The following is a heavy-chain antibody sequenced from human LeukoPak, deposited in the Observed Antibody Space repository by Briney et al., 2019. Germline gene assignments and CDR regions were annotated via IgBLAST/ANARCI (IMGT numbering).Heavy chain of an antibody. CDR1: GSTFDVYA. V-gene: IGHV3-9*01. Sequence: GRSLRLSCAASGSTFDVYAMHWVRQVTGKGLEWVSSISWMGGSIGYADSVKGRFTISRDNAKNSLYLQMNSLRAEDTALYYCARERYYDSSGYFPHYFDYWGQGTLVTVSS. J-gene: IGHJ4*02. CDR3: ARERYYDSSGYFPHYFDY. CDR2: ISWMGGSI. D-gene: IGHD3-22*01.